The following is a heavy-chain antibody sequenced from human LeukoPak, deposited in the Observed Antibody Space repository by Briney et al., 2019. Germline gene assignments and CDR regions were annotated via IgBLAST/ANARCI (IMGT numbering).Heavy chain of an antibody. Sequence: GGSLRLSCAASGFTFSSYAMSWVRQAPGKGLEWVSAISGSGGSTYYADSVKGRFSISRDNSKNTLYLQMNSLRVEDTAVYYCARDFRCASGSYKGYFDYWGQGTLVTVSS. CDR3: ARDFRCASGSYKGYFDY. J-gene: IGHJ4*02. D-gene: IGHD3-10*01. CDR1: GFTFSSYA. CDR2: ISGSGGST. V-gene: IGHV3-23*01.